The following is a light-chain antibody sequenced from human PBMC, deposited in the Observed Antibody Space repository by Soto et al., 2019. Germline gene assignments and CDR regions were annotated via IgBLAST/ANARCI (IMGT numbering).Light chain of an antibody. CDR3: QQYNNWPPDYT. V-gene: IGKV3-15*01. J-gene: IGKJ2*01. Sequence: EIVMTQSPATLSVSPGERVTLSCRASQSINSNLAWYQQRPGQAPRVLIYDASTRATAVPARFSGSGSGTEFTLTISSLQSEDFAVYYCQQYNNWPPDYTFGQGTKLEIK. CDR2: DAS. CDR1: QSINSN.